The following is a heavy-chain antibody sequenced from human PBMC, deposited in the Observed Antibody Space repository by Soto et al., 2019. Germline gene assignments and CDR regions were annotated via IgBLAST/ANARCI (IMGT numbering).Heavy chain of an antibody. CDR1: GYTFTSYD. CDR2: MNPNSGNT. J-gene: IGHJ4*01. D-gene: IGHD4-17*01. V-gene: IGHV1-8*01. CDR3: ARILYGDNVDF. Sequence: QVQLVQSGAEVKKPGASVKVSCKASGYTFTSYDINWVRQATGQGLEWMGWMNPNSGNTGYAQKFQGRVTMTRNTSICTAYTDMSSLKSEDTAVYYCARILYGDNVDFWCQATLVTVS.